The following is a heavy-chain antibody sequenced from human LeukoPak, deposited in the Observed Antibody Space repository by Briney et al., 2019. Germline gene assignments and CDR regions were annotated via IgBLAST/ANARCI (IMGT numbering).Heavy chain of an antibody. CDR1: GFTFSTYW. D-gene: IGHD3-3*01. V-gene: IGHV3-7*03. CDR3: ARAEWSNWYFDL. Sequence: GGSLRLSCAASGFTFSTYWMNWVRQAPGKGLEWVANIKRDGSEKYYVDSVKGRFTLSRDSARNSLYLQMNSLRAEDTAVYYCARAEWSNWYFDLWGRGTLVTVSS. J-gene: IGHJ2*01. CDR2: IKRDGSEK.